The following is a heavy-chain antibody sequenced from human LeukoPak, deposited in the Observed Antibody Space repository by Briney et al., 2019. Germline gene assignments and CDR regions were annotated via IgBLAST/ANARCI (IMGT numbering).Heavy chain of an antibody. D-gene: IGHD3-3*01. CDR3: AKVLNDFWSGYHRPYYYYMDV. V-gene: IGHV3-30-3*01. CDR1: GFTFSIYP. Sequence: GRSLRLSCAASGFTFSIYPMHWVRQAPGKGLEWVAVISHDGNNKYNADSVKGRFTISRDNSRNRLYLQMNSLRAEDTAVYYCAKVLNDFWSGYHRPYYYYMDVWGKGTTVTVSS. CDR2: ISHDGNNK. J-gene: IGHJ6*03.